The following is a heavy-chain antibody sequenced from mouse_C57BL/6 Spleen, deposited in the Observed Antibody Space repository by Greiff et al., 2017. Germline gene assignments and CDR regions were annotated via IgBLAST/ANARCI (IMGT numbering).Heavy chain of an antibody. CDR3: ANPITTVVGKSYFDY. Sequence: VQLQQPGAELVKPGASVKVSCKASGYTFTSSWMHWVKQRPGQGLEWLGRIHPSDSDTNYNQKFKGKATLTVDKSSSTAYMQLSSLTSEDSAVYYCANPITTVVGKSYFDYWGQGTTLTVSS. J-gene: IGHJ2*01. CDR1: GYTFTSSW. V-gene: IGHV1-74*01. D-gene: IGHD1-1*01. CDR2: IHPSDSDT.